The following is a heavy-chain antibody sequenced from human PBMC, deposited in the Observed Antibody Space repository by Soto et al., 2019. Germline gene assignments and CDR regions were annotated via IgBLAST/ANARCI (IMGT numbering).Heavy chain of an antibody. D-gene: IGHD6-13*01. J-gene: IGHJ4*02. CDR2: ISWNSGSI. CDR1: GFTFDDDA. Sequence: GGSLRLSCAASGFTFDDDAMHWVRQAPGKGLEWVSGISWNSGSIGYADSVKGRFTISRNNAKNSLYLQMNSLRAEDTALYYCAKAKIAAAGLYYFDYWGQGTLVTVSS. CDR3: AKAKIAAAGLYYFDY. V-gene: IGHV3-9*01.